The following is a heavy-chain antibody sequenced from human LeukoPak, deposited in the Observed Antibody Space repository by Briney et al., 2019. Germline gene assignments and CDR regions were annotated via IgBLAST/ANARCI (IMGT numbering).Heavy chain of an antibody. J-gene: IGHJ4*02. CDR3: ARFTIFGVGPAY. D-gene: IGHD3-3*01. CDR1: GYSISSGYY. Sequence: PSDTLSLTCAVSGYSISSGYYWGWIRQPPRKGLEWIGSIYHSGSTYYNPSLKSRVTISVDTSKNQFSRKLSAVTAADTDVYYCARFTIFGVGPAYWGQGTLVTVSS. V-gene: IGHV4-38-2*01. CDR2: IYHSGST.